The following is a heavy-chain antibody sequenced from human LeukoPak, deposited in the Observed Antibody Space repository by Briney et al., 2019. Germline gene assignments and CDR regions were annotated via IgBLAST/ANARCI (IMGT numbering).Heavy chain of an antibody. V-gene: IGHV3-13*01. D-gene: IGHD5-24*01. Sequence: GGSLRLSCAASRFTFSSYDMHWVRQATGRGLEWVSGIDTVGGTYYPVSVKGRFTISRENARNSFYLQMNSLRAGDTAVYYCXXXXPGYNGDSFDIWGQGTMVTVSS. CDR1: RFTFSSYD. CDR3: XXXXPGYNGDSFDI. CDR2: IDTVGGT. J-gene: IGHJ3*02.